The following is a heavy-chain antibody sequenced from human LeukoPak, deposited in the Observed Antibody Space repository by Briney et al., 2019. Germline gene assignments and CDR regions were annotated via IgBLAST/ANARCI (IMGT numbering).Heavy chain of an antibody. Sequence: GGSLRLSCAVSGSTFRTYWMHWVRQVPGEGLVWVSRINEDGSITNYADSVKGRFSISRDNAKNTLYLQMNSLRAEDTAVYYCATDPWYYDSSRNYWGQGTLVTVSS. D-gene: IGHD3-22*01. V-gene: IGHV3-74*01. CDR1: GSTFRTYW. CDR2: INEDGSIT. J-gene: IGHJ4*02. CDR3: ATDPWYYDSSRNY.